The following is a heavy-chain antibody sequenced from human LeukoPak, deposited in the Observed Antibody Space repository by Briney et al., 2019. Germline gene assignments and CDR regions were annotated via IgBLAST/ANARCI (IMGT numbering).Heavy chain of an antibody. D-gene: IGHD3-10*01. J-gene: IGHJ4*02. Sequence: SVKVSCKASGGTFSSYAISWVRQAPGQGLEWMRRIIPIFGTANYAQKFQGRVTITTDESTSTAYMELSSLRSEDTAVYYCASVRYYGSGSYKSDYWGQGTLVTVSS. CDR3: ASVRYYGSGSYKSDY. CDR2: IIPIFGTA. CDR1: GGTFSSYA. V-gene: IGHV1-69*05.